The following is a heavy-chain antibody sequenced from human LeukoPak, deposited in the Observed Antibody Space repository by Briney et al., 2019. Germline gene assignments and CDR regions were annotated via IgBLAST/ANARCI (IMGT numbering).Heavy chain of an antibody. CDR3: GRDLEENGVTH. CDR2: IYYSGST. V-gene: IGHV4-59*01. J-gene: IGHJ4*02. CDR1: GGSISSYY. D-gene: IGHD4-17*01. Sequence: SETLSLTCTVSGGSISSYYWSWIRQPPGKGLEWIGYIYYSGSTNYNPSLKSRVTISVDTSKNQFSLKLSSVTAADTAVYYCGRDLEENGVTHWGLGTLVTVSS.